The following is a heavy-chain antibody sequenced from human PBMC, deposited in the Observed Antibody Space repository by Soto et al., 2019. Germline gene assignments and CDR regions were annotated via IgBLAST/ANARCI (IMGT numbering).Heavy chain of an antibody. Sequence: QVQLVESGGGVVQPGRSLRLSCAASGFTFSSYAMHWVRQAPGKGLEWVAVISYDGSNKYYADSVKGRFTISRDNSKNTRYLQMNSLRAEDTAVYYCARAATAGQYCISTSCYTSYYYGMDVWGQGTTVTVSS. J-gene: IGHJ6*02. CDR3: ARAATAGQYCISTSCYTSYYYGMDV. D-gene: IGHD2-2*02. CDR2: ISYDGSNK. V-gene: IGHV3-30-3*01. CDR1: GFTFSSYA.